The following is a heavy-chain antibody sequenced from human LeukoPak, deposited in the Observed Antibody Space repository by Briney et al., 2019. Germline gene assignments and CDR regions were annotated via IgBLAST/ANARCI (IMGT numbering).Heavy chain of an antibody. CDR3: AREFGYSSSGREGGFYYYGMDV. J-gene: IGHJ6*02. V-gene: IGHV3-74*01. CDR1: GLTFSSHW. CDR2: ITNDGSST. D-gene: IGHD6-6*01. Sequence: GGSLRLSCAASGLTFSSHWMHWVRQAPGKGLVWVSRITNDGSSTTYADSVKGRFTISRDNAKNMLYLQVNSLRAEDTAVYYCAREFGYSSSGREGGFYYYGMDVWGQGTTVTVSS.